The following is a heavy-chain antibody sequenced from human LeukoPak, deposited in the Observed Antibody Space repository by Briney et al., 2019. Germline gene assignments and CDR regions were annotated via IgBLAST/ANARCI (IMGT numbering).Heavy chain of an antibody. D-gene: IGHD1-14*01. CDR2: IYTSGST. Sequence: SQTLSLTCTVSGGSISSDSYYWSWIRQPAGKGLEWIGRIYTSGSTNYNPSLKSRVTISVDTSKNQFSLKLSSVTAADTAVYYRARTRTQWATYYYYYMDVWGKGTTVTVSS. CDR3: ARTRTQWATYYYYYMDV. V-gene: IGHV4-61*02. CDR1: GGSISSDSYY. J-gene: IGHJ6*03.